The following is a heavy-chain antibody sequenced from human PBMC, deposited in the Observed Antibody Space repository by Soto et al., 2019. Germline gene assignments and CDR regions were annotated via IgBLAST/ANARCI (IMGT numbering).Heavy chain of an antibody. CDR2: ISWNSGSI. CDR3: AKAYCSGGSCYNAFDI. V-gene: IGHV3-9*01. J-gene: IGHJ3*02. D-gene: IGHD2-15*01. Sequence: PGGSLRLSCAASGFTFDDYAMHWVRQAPGKGLEWVSGISWNSGSIGYADSVKGRFTISRDNAKNSLYLQMNSLRAEDTALYYCAKAYCSGGSCYNAFDIWGQGTMVTVSS. CDR1: GFTFDDYA.